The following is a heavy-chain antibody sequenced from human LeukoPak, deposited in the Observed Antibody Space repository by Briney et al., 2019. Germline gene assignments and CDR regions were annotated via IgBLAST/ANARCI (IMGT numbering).Heavy chain of an antibody. Sequence: SETLSLTCTVSGGSISGYYWTWIRQPPGKGLEWIGSIHYTGTTYYKPSLKSRVTISVDTSKNQLSLKLSSVTAADAAVYYCARTGGNFYFYYYMDVWGKGTTVTVSS. V-gene: IGHV4-59*12. CDR1: GGSISGYY. CDR3: ARTGGNFYFYYYMDV. D-gene: IGHD1-7*01. J-gene: IGHJ6*03. CDR2: IHYTGTT.